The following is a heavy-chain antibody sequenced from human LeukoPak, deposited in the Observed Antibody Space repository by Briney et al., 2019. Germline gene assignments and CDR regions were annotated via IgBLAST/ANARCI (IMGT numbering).Heavy chain of an antibody. D-gene: IGHD3-22*01. V-gene: IGHV4-34*01. CDR1: GESFSGYY. CDR2: INHGGST. CDR3: ARGCHYDSSGHC. J-gene: IGHJ4*02. Sequence: PSETLSLTCAVYGESFSGYYWSWIRQPPGKGLEWIGEINHGGSTNYNPSLKSRVTISVDTSKKQFSLKLNSVTAADTAVYYCARGCHYDSSGHCWGQGTLVTVSS.